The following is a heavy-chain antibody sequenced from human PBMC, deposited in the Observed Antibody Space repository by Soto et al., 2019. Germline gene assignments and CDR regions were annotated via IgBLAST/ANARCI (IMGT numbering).Heavy chain of an antibody. D-gene: IGHD1-1*01. Sequence: ASVKVSCKASGYTFTNYGISWVRQAPGQGLEWMGWISAYNGNTNYAQKLQGRVTMTSDTSIRTAYMDLSNLRSDDTAVYYCARGRGTHHGGLPWGPGTMVTVSS. CDR2: ISAYNGNT. V-gene: IGHV1-18*01. J-gene: IGHJ4*03. CDR3: ARGRGTHHGGLP. CDR1: GYTFTNYG.